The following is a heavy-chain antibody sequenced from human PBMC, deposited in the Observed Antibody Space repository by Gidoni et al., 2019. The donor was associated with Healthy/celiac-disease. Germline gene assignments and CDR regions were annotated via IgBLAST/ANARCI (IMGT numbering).Heavy chain of an antibody. V-gene: IGHV4-61*02. J-gene: IGHJ6*02. CDR3: ARACGGDCYSDYYNGMDV. CDR1: GGSIRSGSYY. D-gene: IGHD2-21*02. CDR2: IYTSGST. Sequence: QVQLQESGPGLVKPSQTLSLICTVPGGSIRSGSYYWSWIRQPAGKGLEWIGRIYTSGSTDYNPSLKSRVTISVDTSKNQFSLKLSSVTAADTAVYYCARACGGDCYSDYYNGMDVWGQGTTVTVSS.